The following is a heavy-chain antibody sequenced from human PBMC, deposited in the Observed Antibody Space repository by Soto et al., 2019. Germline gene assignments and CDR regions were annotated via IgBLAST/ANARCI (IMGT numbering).Heavy chain of an antibody. V-gene: IGHV3-23*01. CDR1: GFTFSSYA. Sequence: EVQLLESGGGLVQPGGSLRLSCAASGFTFSSYAMSWVRQAPGKGLEWVSAISGSGGSTYYADSVKGRFTISRDNSKNTLYLQVNSLRAEDTAVYYCAKSYGDRGNFDYWGQGTLVTVSS. J-gene: IGHJ4*02. CDR2: ISGSGGST. D-gene: IGHD4-17*01. CDR3: AKSYGDRGNFDY.